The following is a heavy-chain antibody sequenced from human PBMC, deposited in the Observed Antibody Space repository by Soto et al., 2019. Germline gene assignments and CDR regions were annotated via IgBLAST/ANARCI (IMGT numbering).Heavy chain of an antibody. V-gene: IGHV4-59*01. CDR1: GGSISSYY. D-gene: IGHD2-15*01. CDR2: IYYSGST. Sequence: SETLSLTCTVSGGSISSYYWSWIRQPPGKGLEWIGYIYYSGSTNYNPSLKSRVTISVDTSKNQFSLKLSSVTAADTAVYYCARGVVDGGHNWFDPCGQRTLVTVSS. J-gene: IGHJ5*02. CDR3: ARGVVDGGHNWFDP.